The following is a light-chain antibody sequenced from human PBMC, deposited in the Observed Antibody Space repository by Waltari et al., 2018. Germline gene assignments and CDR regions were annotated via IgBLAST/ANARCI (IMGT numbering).Light chain of an antibody. CDR1: SSEDGGYNN. CDR2: EVS. CDR3: SSYTSSSLVV. J-gene: IGLJ2*01. V-gene: IGLV2-14*01. Sequence: QSALTQPASVSGSPGQSITISCTGTSSEDGGYNNVSWYQQHPGTAPKLMIYEVSNRPSGVSNLFSGSKSGNTASLTISGLQAEDEADYYCSSYTSSSLVVFGGGTKLTVL.